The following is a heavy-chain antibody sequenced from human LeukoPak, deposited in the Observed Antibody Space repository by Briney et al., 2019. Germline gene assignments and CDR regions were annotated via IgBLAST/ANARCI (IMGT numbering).Heavy chain of an antibody. D-gene: IGHD5-12*01. CDR2: ISGSGGST. V-gene: IGHV3-23*01. CDR3: ARDSSSWIYSGYEGGPDY. J-gene: IGHJ4*02. CDR1: GFTFSSYG. Sequence: PGGTLRLSCAASGFTFSSYGMSWVRQAPGKGLEWVSAISGSGGSTYYADSVKGRFTISRDNSKNTLYLQMNSLRAEDTAVYYCARDSSSWIYSGYEGGPDYWGQGTLVTVSS.